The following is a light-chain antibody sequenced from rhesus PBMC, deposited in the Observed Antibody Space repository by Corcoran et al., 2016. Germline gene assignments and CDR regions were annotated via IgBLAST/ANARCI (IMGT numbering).Light chain of an antibody. CDR2: SAY. CDR1: QSVGSY. J-gene: IGKJ2*01. CDR3: QQYNDLLYS. V-gene: IGKV3-40*01. Sequence: EIVMTQSPATLSLSPGETATLSCRASQSVGSYLAWYQQKPGQAPKLLVHSAYFRATGIPDRFSGSGSRTDVTLTISSLEPEDVGVYHCQQYNDLLYSFGQGTKVEIK.